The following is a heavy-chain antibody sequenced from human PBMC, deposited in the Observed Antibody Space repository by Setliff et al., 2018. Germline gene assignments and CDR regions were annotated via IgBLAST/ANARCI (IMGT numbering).Heavy chain of an antibody. Sequence: GSLRLSCAASGVTVSDAWMGWVRQTPGKGLDWVGRIKSKTDGGTTDYAAPVKGRFTISRDNAKNSLYVQMNNLRAEDTAVYYCARDLRGILSLHDSDYWGQGTVVTVSS. J-gene: IGHJ4*02. CDR1: GVTVSDAW. D-gene: IGHD3-16*01. CDR3: ARDLRGILSLHDSDY. V-gene: IGHV3-15*01. CDR2: IKSKTDGGTT.